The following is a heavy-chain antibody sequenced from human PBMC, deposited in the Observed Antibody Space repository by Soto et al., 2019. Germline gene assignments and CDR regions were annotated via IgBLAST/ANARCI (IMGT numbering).Heavy chain of an antibody. CDR2: ISADNGDT. CDR3: ARDGSYYYETSGYPFDY. J-gene: IGHJ4*02. V-gene: IGHV1-18*01. D-gene: IGHD3-22*01. Sequence: ASVKVSCKASGYSFDRYGISWVRQAPGQRPEWMGWISADNGDTRFSQKVQGRLTLTTDTSTNTAYMDLRSLSSDDTAVYYCARDGSYYYETSGYPFDYWGQGTQVTVTS. CDR1: GYSFDRYG.